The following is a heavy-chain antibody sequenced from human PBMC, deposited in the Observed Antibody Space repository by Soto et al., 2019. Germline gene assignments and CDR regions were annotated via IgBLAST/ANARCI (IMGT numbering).Heavy chain of an antibody. V-gene: IGHV3-21*01. CDR2: ISSSSSYI. D-gene: IGHD2-15*01. CDR1: GFTFSSYS. Sequence: EVQLVEAGGGLVKPGGSLRLSCAASGFTFSSYSMNWVRQAPGKGLEWGSSISSSSSYIYYADSVKGRFTISRDNAKNSLYLQMNSLRAEDTAVYYCARGQVVVPPGAFDIWGQGTMVTVSS. J-gene: IGHJ3*02. CDR3: ARGQVVVPPGAFDI.